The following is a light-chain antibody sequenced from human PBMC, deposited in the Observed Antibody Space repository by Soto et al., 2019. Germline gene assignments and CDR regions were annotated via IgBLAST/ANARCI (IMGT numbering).Light chain of an antibody. CDR3: QRYNNWPPFT. V-gene: IGKV3-15*01. CDR2: EAS. J-gene: IGKJ3*01. CDR1: QSVRSN. Sequence: EIVMTQSPGTLSVSPGERATLSCRASQSVRSNLAWYQQKPGQAPRLLIYEASTRATGIPARFSGSGSGTEFTLTISSLQSEDFAVYHCQRYNNWPPFTFGPGTKVDIK.